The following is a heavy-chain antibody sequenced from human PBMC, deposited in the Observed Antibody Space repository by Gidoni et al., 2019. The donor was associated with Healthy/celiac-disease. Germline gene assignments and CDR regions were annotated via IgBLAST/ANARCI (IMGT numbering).Heavy chain of an antibody. V-gene: IGHV1-69*06. J-gene: IGHJ3*02. D-gene: IGHD2-8*02. Sequence: QVQRVQSGAEVKKPGSPVNVSGKASAGTFSSYALSWVRQAPGQGLEWMGGIIPIFCTANYAQKFQGRVTITADKSTSTAYMELSSLRSEDTAVYYCARNERTGGVWDAFDIWGQGTMVTVSS. CDR3: ARNERTGGVWDAFDI. CDR2: IIPIFCTA. CDR1: AGTFSSYA.